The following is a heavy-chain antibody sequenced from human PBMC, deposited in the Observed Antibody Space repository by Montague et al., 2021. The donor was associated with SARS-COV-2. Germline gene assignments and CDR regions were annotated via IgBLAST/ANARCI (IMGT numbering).Heavy chain of an antibody. CDR1: RGSFSDYY. V-gene: IGHV4-34*01. CDR2: ISHSADT. CDR3: ARDRLRDRARRTGAGIGP. J-gene: IGHJ5*02. Sequence: SETLSLTCTVYRGSFSDYYWTWIRQSPEKGLEWIGEISHSADTNYNPSLNSRVSMSMDTSNNQFSLRLDSVTAADTAVYYCARDRLRDRARRTGAGIGPWGQGTTVTVSA. D-gene: IGHD1-14*01.